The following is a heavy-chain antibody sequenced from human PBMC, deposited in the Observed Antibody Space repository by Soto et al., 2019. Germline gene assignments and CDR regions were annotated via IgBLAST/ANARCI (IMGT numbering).Heavy chain of an antibody. CDR1: GGSISSGGYS. CDR2: INHSGST. Sequence: SETLSLTCAVSGGSISSGGYSWSWIRQPPGKGLEWIGEINHSGSTNYNPSLKSRVTISVDTSKNQFSLKLSSVTAADTAVYNCARPTRQWLGLRYYYGMDVWGQGTTVTVSS. D-gene: IGHD6-19*01. J-gene: IGHJ6*02. V-gene: IGHV4-30-2*01. CDR3: ARPTRQWLGLRYYYGMDV.